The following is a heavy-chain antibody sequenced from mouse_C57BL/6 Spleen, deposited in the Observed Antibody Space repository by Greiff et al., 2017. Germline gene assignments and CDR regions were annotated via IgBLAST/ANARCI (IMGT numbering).Heavy chain of an antibody. Sequence: EVQLQESGGGLVQPKGSLKLSCAASGFSFNTYAMNWVRQAPGKGLEWVARIRSKSNNYATYYADSVKDRFTISRDDSESMLYLQMNNLKTEDTAMYYCVRDGYYVSWFAYWGQGTLVTVSA. CDR2: IRSKSNNYAT. CDR3: VRDGYYVSWFAY. CDR1: GFSFNTYA. J-gene: IGHJ3*01. V-gene: IGHV10-1*01. D-gene: IGHD2-3*01.